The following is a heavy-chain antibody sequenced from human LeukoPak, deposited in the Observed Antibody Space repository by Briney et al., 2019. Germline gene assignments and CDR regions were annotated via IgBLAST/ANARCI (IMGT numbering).Heavy chain of an antibody. V-gene: IGHV4-39*07. J-gene: IGHJ6*03. CDR2: IYYSGST. D-gene: IGHD2-2*01. CDR3: ARIDDCSNTSCHAGYDYYYMDV. CDR1: GGSISSSSYY. Sequence: PSETPSLTCTVSGGSISSSSYYWGWIRQPPGKGLEWIGSIYYSGSTYYNPSLKSRVTVSVDTSKNQFSLKLRPVTAADTAVYYCARIDDCSNTSCHAGYDYYYMDVWGKGTTVTVSS.